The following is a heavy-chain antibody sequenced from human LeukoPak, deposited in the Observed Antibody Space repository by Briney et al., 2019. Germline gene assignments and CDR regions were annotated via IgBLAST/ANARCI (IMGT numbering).Heavy chain of an antibody. Sequence: PGGSLRLSCAASGFTFSNYGMHWVRQAPGKGLEWVAVIWDDGSNEYYADSVKGRFTIFRDSRRNTLYLQMNSLRAEDTAVYSCARDHSGTQDYWGQGTLVTVSS. D-gene: IGHD1-1*01. V-gene: IGHV3-33*01. CDR2: IWDDGSNE. CDR1: GFTFSNYG. CDR3: ARDHSGTQDY. J-gene: IGHJ4*02.